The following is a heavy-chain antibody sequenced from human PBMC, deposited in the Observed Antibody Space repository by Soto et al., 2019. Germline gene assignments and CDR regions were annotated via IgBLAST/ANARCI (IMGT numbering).Heavy chain of an antibody. V-gene: IGHV4-34*01. J-gene: IGHJ5*02. CDR2: INHSGSA. D-gene: IGHD5-18*01. Sequence: SETLSLTCAVYGGSFSGYYWSWIRQPPGKGLEWIGEINHSGSANYNPSLKSRVTISVDTSKNQFSLKLSSVTAADTAVYYCARGSLRGYSYGPWGQGTLVTVSS. CDR1: GGSFSGYY. CDR3: ARGSLRGYSYGP.